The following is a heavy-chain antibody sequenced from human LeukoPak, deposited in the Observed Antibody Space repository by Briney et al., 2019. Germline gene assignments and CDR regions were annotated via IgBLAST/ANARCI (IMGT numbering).Heavy chain of an antibody. D-gene: IGHD6-6*01. V-gene: IGHV4-39*07. CDR1: GGSISSSSYY. J-gene: IGHJ4*02. CDR2: IYYSGST. CDR3: ARGTDSSSSGLGY. Sequence: SETLSLTCTVSGGSISSSSYYWGWIRQPPGKGLEWIGSIYYSGSTYYNPSLKSRVTISVDTSKNQFSLKLSSVTAADTAVYYCARGTDSSSSGLGYWGQGTLVTVSS.